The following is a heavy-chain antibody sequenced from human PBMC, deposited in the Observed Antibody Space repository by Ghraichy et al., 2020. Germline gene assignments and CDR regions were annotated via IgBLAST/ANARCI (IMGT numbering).Heavy chain of an antibody. D-gene: IGHD3-9*01. CDR3: AKEEGDYDILTGYGSSIYWYFEL. Sequence: GGSLRLSCAASGFTFSSYSMNWVRQAPGKGLEWVSSISNSSSYIYYADSVRGRFTISRDNAKNSLYLQMKSLRAEDTAVYSCAKEEGDYDILTGYGSSIYWYFELWGRGTLVTVSS. CDR2: ISNSSSYI. V-gene: IGHV3-21*01. J-gene: IGHJ2*01. CDR1: GFTFSSYS.